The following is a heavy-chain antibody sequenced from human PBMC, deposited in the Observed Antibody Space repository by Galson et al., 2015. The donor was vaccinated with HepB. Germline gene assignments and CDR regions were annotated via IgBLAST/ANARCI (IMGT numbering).Heavy chain of an antibody. V-gene: IGHV1-3*01. J-gene: IGHJ4*02. CDR3: ARGGESTSCVY. D-gene: IGHD6-6*01. CDR2: ISGGNGNT. CDR1: GYTFTDYS. Sequence: QSGAEVKKPGASVKVSCKASGYTFTDYSMHWVRQAPGQRLEWMGWISGGNGNTKYSQKFQGRVTITRDSSASTAYMEVSSLRSEDTGVYYCARGGESTSCVYWGQGTLVTVSS.